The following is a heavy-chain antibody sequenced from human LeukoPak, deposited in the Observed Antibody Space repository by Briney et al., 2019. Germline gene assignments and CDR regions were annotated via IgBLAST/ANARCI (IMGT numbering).Heavy chain of an antibody. Sequence: PSETLSLTCTVSGGSISNYYWSWIRQPPGKGLEWIGYIYYSGSTNYNPSLKSRVTISVDTSKNQFSLNLSSVTAADTAMYYCARDRSPEGYYDSSHWDYYHGMDVWGQGTLVTVSS. V-gene: IGHV4-59*01. CDR2: IYYSGST. CDR3: ARDRSPEGYYDSSHWDYYHGMDV. J-gene: IGHJ6*02. CDR1: GGSISNYY. D-gene: IGHD3-22*01.